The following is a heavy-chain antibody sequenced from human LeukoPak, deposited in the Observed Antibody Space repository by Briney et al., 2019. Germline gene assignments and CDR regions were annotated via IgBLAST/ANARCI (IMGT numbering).Heavy chain of an antibody. CDR2: IYHSGST. Sequence: PSETLSLTCAVSGYSISSGYYWGWIRQPPGKGLEWIGSIYHSGSTYYNPSLKSRVTISVDTSKNQFSLKLSSVTAADTAVYYCARLRGAAADYYYYYMDVWGKGTTVTVSS. D-gene: IGHD6-13*01. CDR1: GYSISSGYY. V-gene: IGHV4-38-2*01. CDR3: ARLRGAAADYYYYYMDV. J-gene: IGHJ6*03.